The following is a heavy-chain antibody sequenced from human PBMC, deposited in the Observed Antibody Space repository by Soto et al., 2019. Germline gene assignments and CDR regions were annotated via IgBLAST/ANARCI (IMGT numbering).Heavy chain of an antibody. J-gene: IGHJ4*02. CDR3: ATSRAGGYFDY. Sequence: PSQTLSLTCSIAGDSVSSNSAAYNSMRQSPSRGLEWRGRTYYSSKWYNHYALSVKRRITLNPNTSNNHFSLQLTSVTAEDTADYYCATSRAGGYFDYWGQGTLVTVSS. CDR2: TYYSSKWYN. D-gene: IGHD2-15*01. CDR1: GDSVSSNSAA. V-gene: IGHV6-1*01.